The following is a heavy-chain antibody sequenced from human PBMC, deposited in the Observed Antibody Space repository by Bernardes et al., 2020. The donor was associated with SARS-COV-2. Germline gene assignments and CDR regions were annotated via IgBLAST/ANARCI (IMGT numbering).Heavy chain of an antibody. J-gene: IGHJ6*02. D-gene: IGHD5-18*01. CDR1: GGSISSYY. CDR2: IYYSGST. CDR3: ARFKRDTAMDYGMDV. V-gene: IGHV4-59*01. Sequence: TLSLTCTVSGGSISSYYWSWIRQPPGKGLEWIGYIYYSGSTNYNPSLKSRVTISVDTSKNQFSLKLSSVTAADTAVYYCARFKRDTAMDYGMDVWGQGTTVTVSS.